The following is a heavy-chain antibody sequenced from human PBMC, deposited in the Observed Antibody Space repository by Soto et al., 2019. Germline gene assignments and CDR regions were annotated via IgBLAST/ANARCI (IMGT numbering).Heavy chain of an antibody. CDR2: IYYSGST. D-gene: IGHD6-19*01. J-gene: IGHJ5*02. CDR3: ARHYSSGSRNWFDP. V-gene: IGHV4-39*01. Sequence: SETLSLTCSVSGGSINSSSYFWGWVRQPPGKGLEWIGSIYYSGSTYYNPSLRSRVTISVDTSKNQFSLKLSSVTAVDTAVFYCARHYSSGSRNWFDPWGQGTLVTVSS. CDR1: GGSINSSSYF.